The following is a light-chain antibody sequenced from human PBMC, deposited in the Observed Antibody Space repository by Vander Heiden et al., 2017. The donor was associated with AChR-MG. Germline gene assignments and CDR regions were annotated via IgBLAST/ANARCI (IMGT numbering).Light chain of an antibody. Sequence: DIVMTQSPDSLAVSLGERATINCKSSQSVLYSSNNKNYLAWYQQKPGQPPELLIYWASTRESGVPARFSGSGSGTDFTLTISSLQAEDVAVYYCQQDDSTPYTFGQGTKLEIK. J-gene: IGKJ2*01. CDR1: QSVLYSSNNKNY. V-gene: IGKV4-1*01. CDR3: QQDDSTPYT. CDR2: WAS.